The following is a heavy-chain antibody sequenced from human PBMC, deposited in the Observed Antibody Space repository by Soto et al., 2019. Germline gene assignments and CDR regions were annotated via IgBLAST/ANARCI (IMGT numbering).Heavy chain of an antibody. J-gene: IGHJ4*02. CDR3: ARGYYDSSGTPSFDY. V-gene: IGHV3-11*06. D-gene: IGHD3-22*01. CDR2: ISSSSSYT. Sequence: GGSLRLSCAASGFTFSDYYMSWIRQAPGKGLEWVSYISSSSSYTNYADSVKGRFTISRDNAKNSLYLQMNSLRAEDTAVYYCARGYYDSSGTPSFDYWGQGTPVTVSS. CDR1: GFTFSDYY.